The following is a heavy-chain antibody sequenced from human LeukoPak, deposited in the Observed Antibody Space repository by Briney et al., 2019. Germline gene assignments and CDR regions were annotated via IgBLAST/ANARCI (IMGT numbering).Heavy chain of an antibody. CDR3: ARDSTGGFGESLAFDI. CDR2: IYYSGST. CDR1: GGSISSSSYY. V-gene: IGHV4-39*07. J-gene: IGHJ3*02. D-gene: IGHD3-10*01. Sequence: PSETLSLTCTVSGGSISSSSYYWGWIRQPPGKGLEWIGSIYYSGSTYYNPSLKSRVTISVDTSKNQFSLKLSSVTAADTAVYYCARDSTGGFGESLAFDIWGQGTMVTVSS.